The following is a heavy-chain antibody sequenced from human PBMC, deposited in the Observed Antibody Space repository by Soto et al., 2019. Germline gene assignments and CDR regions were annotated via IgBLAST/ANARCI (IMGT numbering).Heavy chain of an antibody. CDR2: ISGSGGIT. J-gene: IGHJ6*02. CDR1: GFTFSSYA. Sequence: GGSLRLSCAASGFTFSSYAMSWVRQAPGKGLEWVSAISGSGGITYYADSVNGRFTISRDNSKNTLYLHMNSLRAEDTAVYYCAKVGGTHSGSPRPYYYYGIDVWGQGTTVTVSS. D-gene: IGHD1-1*01. CDR3: AKVGGTHSGSPRPYYYYGIDV. V-gene: IGHV3-23*01.